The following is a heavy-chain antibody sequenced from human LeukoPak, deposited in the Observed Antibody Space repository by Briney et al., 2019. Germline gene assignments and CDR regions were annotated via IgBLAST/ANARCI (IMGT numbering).Heavy chain of an antibody. CDR3: ARSSSGWYRDAFDI. V-gene: IGHV4-59*12. J-gene: IGHJ3*02. D-gene: IGHD6-19*01. CDR2: IYYSGST. Sequence: SETLSLTCTVSGGSISSYYWSWIRQPPGKGLEWIRYIYYSGSTNYNPSLKSRVTISVDTSKNQFSLKLSSVTAADTAVYYCARSSSGWYRDAFDIWGQGTMVTVSS. CDR1: GGSISSYY.